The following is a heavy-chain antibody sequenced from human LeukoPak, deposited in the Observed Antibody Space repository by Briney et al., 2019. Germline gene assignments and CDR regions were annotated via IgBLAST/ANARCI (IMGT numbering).Heavy chain of an antibody. D-gene: IGHD3-3*01. CDR2: IIPIFGTA. CDR3: ARGKNYDFWSGYYLHYFDY. Sequence: GASVKVSCKASGGTFSSYAISWVRQAPGQGLEWMGGIIPIFGTANYAQKFQGRVTITADESTSTAYMELSSLRSEDTAVYYCARGKNYDFWSGYYLHYFDYWGQGTLVTVSS. J-gene: IGHJ4*02. CDR1: GGTFSSYA. V-gene: IGHV1-69*13.